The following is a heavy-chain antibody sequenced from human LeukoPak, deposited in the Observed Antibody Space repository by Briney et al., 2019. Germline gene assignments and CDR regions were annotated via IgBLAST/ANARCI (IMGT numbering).Heavy chain of an antibody. CDR1: GGTFSSYA. V-gene: IGHV1-69*13. CDR3: AREGAWYYYDSSGYYPFDP. D-gene: IGHD3-22*01. CDR2: IIPILGTA. J-gene: IGHJ5*02. Sequence: SVKVSCKASGGTFSSYAVSWVRQAPGQGLEWMGGIIPILGTANYAQKFQGRVTITADESTSTAYMELSSLRSEDTAVYYCAREGAWYYYDSSGYYPFDPWGQGTLVTVSS.